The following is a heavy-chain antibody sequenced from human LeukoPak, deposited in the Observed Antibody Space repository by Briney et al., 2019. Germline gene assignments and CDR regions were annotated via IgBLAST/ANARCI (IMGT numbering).Heavy chain of an antibody. CDR3: VKSASSYGANWFDP. CDR2: ISSNGDST. CDR1: GFPFSNAW. Sequence: PGGSLRLSCAASGFPFSNAWMHWVRQAPGKGLEYVSAISSNGDSTYYADSVKGRFIISRDNSKNSLSLHMSSLRAEDTAVYYCVKSASSYGANWFDPWGQGTLVTVSS. D-gene: IGHD4/OR15-4a*01. V-gene: IGHV3-64D*09. J-gene: IGHJ5*02.